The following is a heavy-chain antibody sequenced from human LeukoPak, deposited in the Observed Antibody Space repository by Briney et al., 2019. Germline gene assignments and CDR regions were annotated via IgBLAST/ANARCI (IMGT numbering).Heavy chain of an antibody. V-gene: IGHV1-18*01. D-gene: IGHD2-15*01. CDR2: ISAYNGNT. Sequence: ASVKVSCKASGYTFTSYGISWVRQAPGQGLEWMGWISAYNGNTNYAQKLQGRVTMTTDTSTSTAYMELRSLRSDDTAVYYCARDQGYCSGGSCYYWFDPWGQGTLVTVSS. J-gene: IGHJ5*02. CDR1: GYTFTSYG. CDR3: ARDQGYCSGGSCYYWFDP.